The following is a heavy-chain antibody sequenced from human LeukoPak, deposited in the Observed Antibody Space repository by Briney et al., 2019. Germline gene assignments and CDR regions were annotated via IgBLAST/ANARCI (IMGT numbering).Heavy chain of an antibody. CDR1: GYAITSHF. CDR2: IHLDGETT. Sequence: ASVKVSCKTSGYAITSHFMHWVRQAPGQGLEWVGTIHLDGETTTYGQKFQGRVTMTCDTSTSTVYMDLSSLRSEDTAVYYCAREAIAAGKNFDYWGQGTQVTVSS. D-gene: IGHD6-25*01. J-gene: IGHJ4*02. CDR3: AREAIAAGKNFDY. V-gene: IGHV1-46*01.